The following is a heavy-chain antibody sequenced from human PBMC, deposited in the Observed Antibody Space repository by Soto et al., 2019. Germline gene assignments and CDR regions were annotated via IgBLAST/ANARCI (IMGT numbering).Heavy chain of an antibody. CDR2: ISSSSSYI. V-gene: IGHV3-21*01. D-gene: IGHD3-3*01. CDR3: ARVGEGFWSAYYTSGPDY. CDR1: GFTFSSYS. J-gene: IGHJ4*02. Sequence: GGSLRLSCAASGFTFSSYSMNWVRQAPGKGLEWVSSISSSSSYIYYADSVKGRFTISRDNAKNSLYLQMNSLRAEDTAVYYCARVGEGFWSAYYTSGPDYWGQGTLVTVSS.